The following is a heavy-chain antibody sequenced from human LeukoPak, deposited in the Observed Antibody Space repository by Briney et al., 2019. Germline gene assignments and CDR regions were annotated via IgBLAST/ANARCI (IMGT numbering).Heavy chain of an antibody. CDR1: GGSISSYY. Sequence: SETLSLNCTVSGGSISSYYWSWIRQPAGKGLEWIGRIYTSGSTNYNPSLKSRVTMSVDTSKNQFSLKLSSVTAADTAVYYCARSVWADPWGGTSSIAARPPRYWYFDLWGRGTLVTVSS. CDR2: IYTSGST. J-gene: IGHJ2*01. D-gene: IGHD6-6*01. V-gene: IGHV4-4*07. CDR3: ARSVWADPWGGTSSIAARPPRYWYFDL.